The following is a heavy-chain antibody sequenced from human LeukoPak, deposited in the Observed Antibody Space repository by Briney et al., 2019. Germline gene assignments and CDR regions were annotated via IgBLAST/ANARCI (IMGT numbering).Heavy chain of an antibody. V-gene: IGHV1-69*01. CDR1: GGTFSSYA. J-gene: IGHJ4*02. Sequence: SVKVSCKASGGTFSSYAISWVRQAPGQGLEWMGGIIPIFGTANYAQKFQGRVTITADESTSTAYMELSSLRSEDTAVYYCAREYCSSTSCDTGGYYFDYWGQGTLVTVSS. D-gene: IGHD2-2*01. CDR2: IIPIFGTA. CDR3: AREYCSSTSCDTGGYYFDY.